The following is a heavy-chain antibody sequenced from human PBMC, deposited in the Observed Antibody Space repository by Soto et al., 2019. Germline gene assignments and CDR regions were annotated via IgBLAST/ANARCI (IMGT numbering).Heavy chain of an antibody. V-gene: IGHV3-21*01. CDR3: ARDKGDSLLLGY. D-gene: IGHD2-21*02. J-gene: IGHJ4*02. CDR1: GFTFSTYT. CDR2: INGRSNYV. Sequence: GGSLRLSCVFSGFTFSTYTMNWVRQAPGKGLEWVSSINGRSNYVYYADSVKGRFTISRDNAKNSLYLQMNSLRDEDTAVYYCARDKGDSLLLGYWGQGTLVTVSS.